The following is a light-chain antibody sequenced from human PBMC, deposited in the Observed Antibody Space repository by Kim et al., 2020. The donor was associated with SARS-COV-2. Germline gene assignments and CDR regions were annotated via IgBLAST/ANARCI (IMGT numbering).Light chain of an antibody. Sequence: PGERAPLSGRASQSVSSNYLAWYQQKPGQAPRRLIYGASSRATGIPDRFSGSGSGTDFTLTISRLEPEDFAVYYCQQYGSSPRTFGQGTKVDIK. J-gene: IGKJ1*01. CDR3: QQYGSSPRT. V-gene: IGKV3-20*01. CDR2: GAS. CDR1: QSVSSNY.